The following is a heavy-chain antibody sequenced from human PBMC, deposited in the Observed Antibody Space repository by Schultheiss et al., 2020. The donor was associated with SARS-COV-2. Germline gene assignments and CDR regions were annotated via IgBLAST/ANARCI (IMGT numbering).Heavy chain of an antibody. CDR3: ARHANDYVWGSYRFGYFDP. D-gene: IGHD3-16*02. V-gene: IGHV4-34*01. CDR2: IYYSGST. Sequence: SETLSLTCAVYGGSFSGYYWSWIRQPPGKGLEWIGSIYYSGSTYYNPSLKSRVTISVDTSKNQFSLKLSSVTAADTAVYYCARHANDYVWGSYRFGYFDPWGQGTLVTVSS. J-gene: IGHJ5*02. CDR1: GGSFSGYY.